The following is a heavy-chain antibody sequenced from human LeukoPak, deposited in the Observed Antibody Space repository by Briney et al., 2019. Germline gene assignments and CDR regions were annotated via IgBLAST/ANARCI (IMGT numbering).Heavy chain of an antibody. CDR3: ARYGPDGSLVY. CDR1: GYTFTAYY. CDR2: INPNSGTT. V-gene: IGHV1-2*06. Sequence: ASVKVSCKTSGYTFTAYYMNWVRQAPGQGLEGMGRINPNSGTTNYAQKFQGRVTITTDESTSTAYMELSSLRSEDTAVCHRARYGPDGSLVYSGQGTLVTVSS. D-gene: IGHD6-6*01. J-gene: IGHJ4*02.